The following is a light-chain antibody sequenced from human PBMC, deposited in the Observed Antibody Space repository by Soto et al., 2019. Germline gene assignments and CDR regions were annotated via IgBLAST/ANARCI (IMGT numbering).Light chain of an antibody. CDR1: SSNIGAGYD. CDR2: GNS. CDR3: QAYDSSLSGRV. J-gene: IGLJ3*02. Sequence: QAVLTQPPSVSVAPGQRVTISCTGSSSNIGAGYDVHWYQPLPGTAPKLLIYGNSTRPSGVPDRFSGSKSGTSASLAITGLQAEDEADYYCQAYDSSLSGRVFGGGTKVTVL. V-gene: IGLV1-40*01.